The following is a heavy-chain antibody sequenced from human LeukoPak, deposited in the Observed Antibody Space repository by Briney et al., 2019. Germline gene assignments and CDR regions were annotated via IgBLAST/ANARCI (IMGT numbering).Heavy chain of an antibody. CDR3: ASALGGIAAAGYYFDY. CDR1: GYSFTSYW. CDR2: VYPGDSDT. J-gene: IGHJ4*02. D-gene: IGHD6-13*01. V-gene: IGHV5-51*01. Sequence: GESLKISCKGSGYSFTSYWIGWVRQMPGKGLEWVGIVYPGDSDTRYSPSFQGQVTISADKSISTAYLQWSSLKASDTAMYYCASALGGIAAAGYYFDYWGQGTLVTVSS.